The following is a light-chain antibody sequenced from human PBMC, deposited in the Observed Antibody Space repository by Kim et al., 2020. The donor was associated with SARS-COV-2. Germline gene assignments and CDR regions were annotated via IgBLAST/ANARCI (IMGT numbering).Light chain of an antibody. J-gene: IGKJ1*01. Sequence: EIVLTQSPGTLSLSPGERATLSCRASQSVSSNYLAWYQQKPGQASRLLIYGASSRATGIPDRFSGSGSGTDFTLTITRLEPEDFAVYYCQQYSSSPATFGQGTKVEVK. CDR3: QQYSSSPAT. CDR2: GAS. CDR1: QSVSSNY. V-gene: IGKV3-20*01.